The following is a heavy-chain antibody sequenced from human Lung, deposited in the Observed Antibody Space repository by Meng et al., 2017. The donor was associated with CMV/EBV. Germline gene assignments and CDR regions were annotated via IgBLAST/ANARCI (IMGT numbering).Heavy chain of an antibody. V-gene: IGHV4-4*07. D-gene: IGHD2-2*01. Sequence: QEQLQESGPRLLKPSETLSVTCIVSSDSITNYFWSWVRQPAGKGLEWIGRLYPDGSTDYNPSLSSRLTLSLDTSKIRFSLKLRSVTAADTAIYYCARTPVRFCNTHMCYAFDYWGQGALVTVSS. CDR1: SDSITNYF. CDR3: ARTPVRFCNTHMCYAFDY. J-gene: IGHJ4*02. CDR2: LYPDGST.